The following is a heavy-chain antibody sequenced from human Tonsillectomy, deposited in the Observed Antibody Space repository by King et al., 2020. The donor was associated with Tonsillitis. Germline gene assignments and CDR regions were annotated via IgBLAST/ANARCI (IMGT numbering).Heavy chain of an antibody. CDR3: ARLDSSDKACFDY. D-gene: IGHD6-19*01. CDR2: IYYSGST. Sequence: QLQESGPGLVKPSETLSLTCTVSGGSISSSSYYWGWIRQPPGKGLEWIGNIYYSGSTYYNPSLKSRVTISVDMSKKQFSLKLSSVTAADTAVYFCARLDSSDKACFDYWGQGTLVTVSS. J-gene: IGHJ4*02. V-gene: IGHV4-39*07. CDR1: GGSISSSSYY.